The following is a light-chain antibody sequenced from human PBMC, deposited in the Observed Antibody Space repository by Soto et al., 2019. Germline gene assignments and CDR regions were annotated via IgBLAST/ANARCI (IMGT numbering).Light chain of an antibody. J-gene: IGLJ1*01. CDR2: EGS. CDR1: SSDVGSYNL. V-gene: IGLV2-23*01. Sequence: QSALTQPASVSGSPGQSITISCTGTSSDVGSYNLVSWYHQYPGKAPKLMIYEGSKRPSGVSNRFSGSKSGNTASLTISGFQAEDEADYYCCSYAGGDTFVFGTGTKVTVL. CDR3: CSYAGGDTFV.